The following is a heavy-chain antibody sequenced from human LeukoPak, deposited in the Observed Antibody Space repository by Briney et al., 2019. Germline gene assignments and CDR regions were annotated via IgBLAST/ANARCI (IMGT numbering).Heavy chain of an antibody. D-gene: IGHD3-10*01. V-gene: IGHV4-59*12. Sequence: SETLSLTCSVSGGAISRYYWSWIRQPPGKGLEWIGYIYYSGSTNYNPSLKSRVTISVDTSKNQFSLKLSSVTAADTAVYYCAREITMVRGVITDWGQGTLVTVSS. CDR1: GGAISRYY. CDR3: AREITMVRGVITD. J-gene: IGHJ4*02. CDR2: IYYSGST.